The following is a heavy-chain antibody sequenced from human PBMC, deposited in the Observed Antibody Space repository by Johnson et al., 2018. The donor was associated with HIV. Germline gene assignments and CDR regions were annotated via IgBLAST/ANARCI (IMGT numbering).Heavy chain of an antibody. CDR1: GFTFSTYG. Sequence: QVLLVESGGGVVQPGRSLRLSCAASGFTFSTYGMHWVRQAPGKGLEWVAVMWSDGSNKYYADSVKGRFTISRDSSKNTLYLQMNSLRAEDTAVYYRARDQGGSYYAAFDIWGQGTMVTVSS. D-gene: IGHD1-26*01. J-gene: IGHJ3*02. V-gene: IGHV3-33*01. CDR3: ARDQGGSYYAAFDI. CDR2: MWSDGSNK.